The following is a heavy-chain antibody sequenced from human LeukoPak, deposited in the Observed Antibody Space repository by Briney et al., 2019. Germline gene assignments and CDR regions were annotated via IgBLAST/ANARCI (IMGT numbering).Heavy chain of an antibody. J-gene: IGHJ4*02. CDR1: GGTFSSYA. Sequence: SVKVSCKASGGTFSSYAISWVRQAPGQGLEWMGGIIPIFGTANYAQKFQGRVTITTDESTSTAYMELSSLRSEDTAAYYCARADWGSYYFDYWGQGTLVTVSS. CDR3: ARADWGSYYFDY. D-gene: IGHD7-27*01. V-gene: IGHV1-69*05. CDR2: IIPIFGTA.